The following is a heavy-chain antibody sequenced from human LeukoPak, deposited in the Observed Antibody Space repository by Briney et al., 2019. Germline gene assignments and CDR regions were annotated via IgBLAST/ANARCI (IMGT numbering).Heavy chain of an antibody. J-gene: IGHJ4*02. D-gene: IGHD1-26*01. Sequence: SVKVSCKASGGTFSSYAISWVRQAPGQGLEWMGRIIPILGIANYAQKFQGRVTITADKSTSTAYMELSSLRSEDTAVYYCARDRTEGDGLDYWGQGTLVTVSS. CDR3: ARDRTEGDGLDY. CDR1: GGTFSSYA. CDR2: IIPILGIA. V-gene: IGHV1-69*04.